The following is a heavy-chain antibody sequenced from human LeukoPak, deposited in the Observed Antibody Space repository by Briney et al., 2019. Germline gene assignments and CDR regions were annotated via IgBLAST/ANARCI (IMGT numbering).Heavy chain of an antibody. J-gene: IGHJ4*02. D-gene: IGHD6-19*01. CDR3: ARDRDGIAVAGLDY. V-gene: IGHV3-48*02. Sequence: GSLRLSCAASGFTFSSYSMNWVRQAPGKGLGWVSYISSSNSTIYYADSVKGRFTISRDNAKNSLYLQMNSLRDEDTAVYYCARDRDGIAVAGLDYWGQGTLVTVSS. CDR1: GFTFSSYS. CDR2: ISSSNSTI.